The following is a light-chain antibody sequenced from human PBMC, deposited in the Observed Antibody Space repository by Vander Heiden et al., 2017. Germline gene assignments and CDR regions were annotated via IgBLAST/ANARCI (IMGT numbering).Light chain of an antibody. Sequence: DIVMTQSPDSLAVSLGERATINCRTSQTVLYSADNRNYFAWYQKKPGQPPKLIINWASTRESGVPDRFSGSGSGTDFTLTISSLQAEDVAVYYCQQDASSPITFGQGTRLEIK. CDR2: WAS. CDR1: QTVLYSADNRNY. J-gene: IGKJ5*01. CDR3: QQDASSPIT. V-gene: IGKV4-1*01.